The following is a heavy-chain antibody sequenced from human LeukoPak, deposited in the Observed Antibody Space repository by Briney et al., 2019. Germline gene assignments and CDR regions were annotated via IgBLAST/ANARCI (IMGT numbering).Heavy chain of an antibody. J-gene: IGHJ4*02. Sequence: PSETLSLTCTVSGGSISSGDYYWRWIRQPPGKGLEWIGYIYYSGSTYYNPSLKSRVTISVDTSKNQFSLKLSSVTAADTAVYYCASTTTVTEADYWDQGTLVTVSS. CDR2: IYYSGST. V-gene: IGHV4-30-4*01. D-gene: IGHD4-17*01. CDR1: GGSISSGDYY. CDR3: ASTTTVTEADY.